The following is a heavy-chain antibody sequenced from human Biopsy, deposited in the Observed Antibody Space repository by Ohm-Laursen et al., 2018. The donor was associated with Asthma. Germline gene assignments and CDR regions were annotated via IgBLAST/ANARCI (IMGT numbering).Heavy chain of an antibody. CDR1: GFTFRSYA. V-gene: IGHV3-30-3*02. Sequence: SLRLSCAASGFTFRSYAMHWVRQAPGKGLEWVAVISHDGQTQHYAESVKGRFALSRDNSQNTLYLQMISLRTDDTAVYYCAKRRGYSDDFDYWGHGTLVTVSS. J-gene: IGHJ4*01. CDR2: ISHDGQTQ. CDR3: AKRRGYSDDFDY. D-gene: IGHD4-17*01.